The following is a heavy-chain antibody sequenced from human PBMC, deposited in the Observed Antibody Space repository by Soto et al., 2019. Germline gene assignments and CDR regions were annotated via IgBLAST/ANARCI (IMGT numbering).Heavy chain of an antibody. CDR2: TYYRSKWYN. CDR1: GDSVSSNSAA. V-gene: IGHV6-1*01. J-gene: IGHJ6*02. Sequence: SQTLSLTCAISGDSVSSNSAAWNWIRQSPSRGLEWLGRTYYRSKWYNDYAVSVKSRITINPDTSKNQFSLQLNSVTPEDTAVYYCARVIFYCSSTSCYGAGGYYGMDVWGQGTTVTVSS. CDR3: ARVIFYCSSTSCYGAGGYYGMDV. D-gene: IGHD2-2*01.